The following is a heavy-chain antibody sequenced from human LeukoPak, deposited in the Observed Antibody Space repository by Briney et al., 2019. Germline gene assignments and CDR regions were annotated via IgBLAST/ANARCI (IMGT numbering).Heavy chain of an antibody. D-gene: IGHD2-21*02. CDR3: ARVRLAYCGGDCYSGNDY. Sequence: GGSLRLSCAASGFTFSSYSMNWVRQAPGKGLEWASSISSSSSYIYYADSVKGRFTISRDNAKNSLYLQMNSLRAEDTAVYYCARVRLAYCGGDCYSGNDYWSQGTLVTVSS. CDR2: ISSSSSYI. CDR1: GFTFSSYS. V-gene: IGHV3-21*01. J-gene: IGHJ4*02.